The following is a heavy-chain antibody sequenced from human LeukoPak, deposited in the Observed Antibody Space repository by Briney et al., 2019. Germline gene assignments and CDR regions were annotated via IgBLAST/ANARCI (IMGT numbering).Heavy chain of an antibody. D-gene: IGHD3-10*01. CDR3: ARDLITMVRGVTRVY. CDR1: GYTFTGYY. V-gene: IGHV1-46*01. J-gene: IGHJ4*02. Sequence: ASVKVSCKASGYTFTGYYMHWVRQAPGQGLEWMGIINPSGGSTSYAQKFQGRVTMTRDTSTSTVYMELSSLRSEDTAVYYCARDLITMVRGVTRVYWGQGTLVTVSS. CDR2: INPSGGST.